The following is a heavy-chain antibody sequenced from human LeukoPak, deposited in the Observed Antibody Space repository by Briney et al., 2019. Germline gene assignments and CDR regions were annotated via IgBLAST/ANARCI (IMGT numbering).Heavy chain of an antibody. CDR2: RSYDGRMK. CDR1: GLTFSDYA. D-gene: IGHD5-12*01. V-gene: IGHV3-30*04. J-gene: IGHJ4*02. Sequence: GGSLRLSCVASGLTFSDYAMHWVRQAPGKGLEGVAVRSYDGRMKYYADSVKGRFTISRDNSKNTLYLQMDSLRPEDTAVYYCARDQVATSTLQVFGLFDYWGQGTLVTISS. CDR3: ARDQVATSTLQVFGLFDY.